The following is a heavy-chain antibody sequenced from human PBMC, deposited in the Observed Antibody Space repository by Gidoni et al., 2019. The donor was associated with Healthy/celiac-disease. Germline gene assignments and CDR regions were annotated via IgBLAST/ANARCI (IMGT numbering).Heavy chain of an antibody. V-gene: IGHV3-23*01. J-gene: IGHJ4*02. CDR1: GFTFNIYA. CDR3: PRNKGIAVAGVFDY. Sequence: EVQLLESGGGLVQPGGSLRLSCAASGFTFNIYAMSWVRQAPGKGLEWVSAISGSGGSTYYADSVKGRFTISRDNSKNTLYLQMNSLRAEDTAVYYCPRNKGIAVAGVFDYWGQGTLVTVSS. D-gene: IGHD6-19*01. CDR2: ISGSGGST.